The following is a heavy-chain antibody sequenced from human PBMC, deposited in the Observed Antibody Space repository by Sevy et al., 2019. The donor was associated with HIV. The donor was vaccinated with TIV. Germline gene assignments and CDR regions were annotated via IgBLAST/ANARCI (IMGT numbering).Heavy chain of an antibody. CDR1: GKSLTAFS. J-gene: IGHJ4*02. CDR2: FDPEDGET. CDR3: ATTKDYYETSGSPFDY. Sequence: ASVKVSCKVSGKSLTAFSMHWVRQAPGKGLEWMGSFDPEDGETIYAQKLQGRLTMTEDTSTATAYMELSRLRSEDTAVYYCATTKDYYETSGSPFDYWGQGTLVTVSS. V-gene: IGHV1-24*01. D-gene: IGHD3-22*01.